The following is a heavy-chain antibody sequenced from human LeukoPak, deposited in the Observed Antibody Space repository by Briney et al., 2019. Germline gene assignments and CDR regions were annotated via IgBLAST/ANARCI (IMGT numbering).Heavy chain of an antibody. D-gene: IGHD6-19*01. Sequence: SETLSLTCVVHGESFSGNYWRGLRQPPGKGGEWIGEINHSGSTNYNPSLKSRVTISVDTSKNQFSLKLSSVTAADTAVYYCVTGQWLVPVSYWGEGTLVTVSS. CDR3: VTGQWLVPVSY. V-gene: IGHV4-34*01. CDR2: INHSGST. CDR1: GESFSGNY. J-gene: IGHJ4*02.